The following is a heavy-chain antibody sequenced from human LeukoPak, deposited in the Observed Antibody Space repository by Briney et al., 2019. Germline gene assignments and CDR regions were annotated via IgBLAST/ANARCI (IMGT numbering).Heavy chain of an antibody. CDR1: GGPFSSYA. J-gene: IGHJ4*02. Sequence: SVKVSCKASGGPFSSYAISWVRQAPGQGLEWMGGIIPIFGTANYAQKFQGRVTITADESTSTAYMELSSLRSEDTAVYYCARESGYSYGYAILHWGQGTLVTVS. CDR2: IIPIFGTA. CDR3: ARESGYSYGYAILH. V-gene: IGHV1-69*13. D-gene: IGHD5-18*01.